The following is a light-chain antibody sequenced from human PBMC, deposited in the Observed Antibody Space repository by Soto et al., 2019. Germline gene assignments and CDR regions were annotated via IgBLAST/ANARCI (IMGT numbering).Light chain of an antibody. CDR1: SSDVGGYKY. V-gene: IGLV2-14*01. CDR2: EVS. CDR3: SSYTSTNTQV. Sequence: QSVLTQPASVSGSPGQSISISCTGTSSDVGGYKYVSWYQQHPGKAPKLMIYEVSNRPSGVSNRFSGSKSGNTASVTISGLQAGDEADYYCSSYTSTNTQVFGTGTKVTVL. J-gene: IGLJ1*01.